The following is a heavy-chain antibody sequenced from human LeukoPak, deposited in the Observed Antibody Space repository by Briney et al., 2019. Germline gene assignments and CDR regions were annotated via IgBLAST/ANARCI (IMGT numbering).Heavy chain of an antibody. V-gene: IGHV5-51*01. J-gene: IGHJ4*02. Sequence: GESLKISCKGSGYSFTSYWISWVRQMPGKGLEWMGIIYPGDSDTRYSPSFQGQVTISADKSISTAYLQWSSLKASDTAMYYCARHSAYSSSWAYFDYWGQGTLVTVSS. CDR3: ARHSAYSSSWAYFDY. CDR1: GYSFTSYW. CDR2: IYPGDSDT. D-gene: IGHD6-13*01.